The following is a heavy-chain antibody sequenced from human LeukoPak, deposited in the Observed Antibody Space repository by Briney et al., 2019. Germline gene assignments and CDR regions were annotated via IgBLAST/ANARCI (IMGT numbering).Heavy chain of an antibody. CDR2: IWYDGSNK. V-gene: IGHV3-33*01. CDR3: TSFEY. CDR1: GFTFSSRG. Sequence: GRSLRLSCVASGFTFSSRGMHRVRQAPGRGLEWVAVIWYDGSNKYYADSVKGRFTISRDNSKNTLYLEMSSLRAEDTAVYYCTSFEYWGQGTLVTVSS. J-gene: IGHJ4*02.